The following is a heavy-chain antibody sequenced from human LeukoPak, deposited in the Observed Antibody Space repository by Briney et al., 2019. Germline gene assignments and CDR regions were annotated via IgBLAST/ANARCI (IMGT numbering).Heavy chain of an antibody. CDR3: TPRRTGKYYFDY. J-gene: IGHJ4*02. D-gene: IGHD3-10*01. CDR2: SSGYNGDR. CDR1: GYTFSSYG. Sequence: ASVKVSCKASGYTFSSYGISWVRQAPGQGLEWMGWSSGYNGDRNYAQKFQGRVTLTTDTSTSTAYMELRSLRSDDTAVYYCTPRRTGKYYFDYWGQGTLVTVSS. V-gene: IGHV1-18*01.